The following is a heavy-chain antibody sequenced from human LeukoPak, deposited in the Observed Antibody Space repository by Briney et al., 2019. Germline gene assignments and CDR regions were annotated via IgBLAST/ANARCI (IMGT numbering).Heavy chain of an antibody. Sequence: PGGSLRLSCAASGFTFSSYAMSSVRQAPGKGLEWVSAISGSGGSTYYADSVKGRFTISRDNSKNTLYLQMNSLRAEDTAVYYCAKDHYKLSVAANDAFDIWGQGTMVTVSS. CDR2: ISGSGGST. CDR3: AKDHYKLSVAANDAFDI. J-gene: IGHJ3*02. V-gene: IGHV3-23*01. CDR1: GFTFSSYA. D-gene: IGHD3-10*01.